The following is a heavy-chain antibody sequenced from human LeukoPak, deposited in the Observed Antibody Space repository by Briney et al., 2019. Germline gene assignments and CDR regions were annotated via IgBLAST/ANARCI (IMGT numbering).Heavy chain of an antibody. CDR3: AKGTVVGSHFDY. CDR1: GFTFRNYA. D-gene: IGHD2-15*01. CDR2: ISGSSGST. Sequence: GGSLRLSCAASGFTFRNYAMSWVRQAPGKGLEWVSAISGSSGSTFYAVSVKGRFTISRDNSKNTLYVQMYSLRAEDTAVYYCAKGTVVGSHFDYWGQGTLVTVSS. V-gene: IGHV3-23*01. J-gene: IGHJ4*02.